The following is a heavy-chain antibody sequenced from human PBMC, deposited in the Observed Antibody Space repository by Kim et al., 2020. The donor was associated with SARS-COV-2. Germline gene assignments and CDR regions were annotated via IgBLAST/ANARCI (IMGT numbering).Heavy chain of an antibody. CDR2: MSCDGSNE. V-gene: IGHV3-30*18. J-gene: IGHJ6*02. CDR3: AKGFGGWFDGSGHAYGMDV. D-gene: IGHD3-16*01. Sequence: GGSLRLSCTASGFTFRGYGMHWVRQAPGKGLEWVAVMSCDGSNEYYGDFVRGRFTISRDNSKNTLDLQMNSLRVEDTAVYYCAKGFGGWFDGSGHAYGMDVWGQGTTVTVSS. CDR1: GFTFRGYG.